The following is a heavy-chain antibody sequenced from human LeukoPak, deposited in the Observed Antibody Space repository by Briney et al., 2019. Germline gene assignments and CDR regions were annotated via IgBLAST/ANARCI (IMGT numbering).Heavy chain of an antibody. D-gene: IGHD3-22*01. CDR3: ARGPNYYDSRRDWFDP. V-gene: IGHV3-21*01. J-gene: IGHJ5*02. CDR2: ISSSSSYI. CDR1: GFTFSSYS. Sequence: GGSLRLSCAASGFTFSSYSMNWVRQAPGKGLEWVSSISSSSSYIYYADSVKGRFTISRDNAKNSLYLQMNSLRAEDTAVYYCARGPNYYDSRRDWFDPWGQGTLVTVSS.